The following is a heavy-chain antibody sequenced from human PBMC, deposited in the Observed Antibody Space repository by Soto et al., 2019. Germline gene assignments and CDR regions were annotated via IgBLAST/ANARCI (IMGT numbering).Heavy chain of an antibody. CDR2: MYDTRSA. Sequence: SETLSLTCTVSGGSISSGGFYWSWIRQPPGQGLEWIGYMYDTRSANYNPSLKSRVTMSVDTSKSQFSLELRSVTAADTAVYYCAGETGGSYFDPWGQGALVTVSS. V-gene: IGHV4-61*08. CDR3: AGETGGSYFDP. CDR1: GGSISSGGFY. J-gene: IGHJ5*02. D-gene: IGHD1-26*01.